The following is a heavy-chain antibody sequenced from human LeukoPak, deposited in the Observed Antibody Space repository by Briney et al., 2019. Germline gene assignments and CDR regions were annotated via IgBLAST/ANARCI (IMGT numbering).Heavy chain of an antibody. CDR2: ISGSGGST. J-gene: IGHJ3*02. CDR1: GFTVSSNY. D-gene: IGHD2-21*02. V-gene: IGHV3-23*01. Sequence: GGSLRLSCAASGFTVSSNYMSWVRQAPGKGLEWVSAISGSGGSTYYADSVKGRFTISRDNSKNTLYLQMNSLRAEDTAVYYCAKDLPPVVVTAMVKVPPDAFDIWGQGTMVTVSS. CDR3: AKDLPPVVVTAMVKVPPDAFDI.